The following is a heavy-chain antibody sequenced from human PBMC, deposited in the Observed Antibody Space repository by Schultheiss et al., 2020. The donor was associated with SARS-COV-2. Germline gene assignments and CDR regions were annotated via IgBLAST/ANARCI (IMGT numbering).Heavy chain of an antibody. D-gene: IGHD1-26*01. J-gene: IGHJ4*02. V-gene: IGHV3-30*07. CDR2: ISYDGSNK. CDR1: GFTFSSYA. CDR3: VRFSGNYAL. Sequence: GGSLRLSCAASGFTFSSYAMHWVRQAPGKGLEWVAVISYDGSNKYYADSVKGRFTISRDNSKNTLYLQMNSLRVEDTAVYYCVRFSGNYALWGQGTLVTVSS.